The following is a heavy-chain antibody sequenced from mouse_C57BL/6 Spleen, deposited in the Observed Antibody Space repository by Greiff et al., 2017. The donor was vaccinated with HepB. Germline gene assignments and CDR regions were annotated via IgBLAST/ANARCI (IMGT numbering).Heavy chain of an antibody. CDR1: GYTFTSYW. CDR2: IHPNSGST. V-gene: IGHV1-64*01. J-gene: IGHJ4*01. D-gene: IGHD3-3*01. Sequence: QVQLKQPGAELVKPGASVKLSCKASGYTFTSYWMHWVKQRPGQGLEWIGMIHPNSGSTNYNEKFKSKATLTVDKSSSTAYMQLSSLTSEDSAVYYCARRTANFYAMDYWGQGTSVTVSS. CDR3: ARRTANFYAMDY.